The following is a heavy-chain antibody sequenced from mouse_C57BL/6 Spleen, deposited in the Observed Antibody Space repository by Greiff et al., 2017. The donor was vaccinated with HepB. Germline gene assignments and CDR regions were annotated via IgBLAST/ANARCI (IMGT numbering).Heavy chain of an antibody. CDR2: IDPNSGGT. CDR3: ARWGPYWYFDV. Sequence: QVQLKQPGAELVKPGASVKLSCKASGYTFTSYWMHWVKQRPGRGLEWIGRIDPNSGGTKYNEKFKSKATLTVDKPSSTAYMQLSSLTSEDSAVYYCARWGPYWYFDVWGTGTTVTVSS. J-gene: IGHJ1*03. V-gene: IGHV1-72*01. CDR1: GYTFTSYW.